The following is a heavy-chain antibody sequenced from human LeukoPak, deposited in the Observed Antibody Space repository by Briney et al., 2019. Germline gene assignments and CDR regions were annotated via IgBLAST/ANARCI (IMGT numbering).Heavy chain of an antibody. J-gene: IGHJ4*02. D-gene: IGHD6-13*01. Sequence: ASVKVSFNISGYTLTEVSMHLGRHAPGKGLEWMGRFGPEDGETHSAQRFQGRFTMTEDTSANTAYMELSSLTSDDTALYYCATGTVSSSWLGVFDIWGQGTLVTVSS. CDR2: FGPEDGET. CDR1: GYTLTEVS. CDR3: ATGTVSSSWLGVFDI. V-gene: IGHV1-24*01.